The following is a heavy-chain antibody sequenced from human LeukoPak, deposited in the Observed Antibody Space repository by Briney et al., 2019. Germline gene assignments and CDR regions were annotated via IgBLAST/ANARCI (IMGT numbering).Heavy chain of an antibody. CDR1: GFTFSSYW. Sequence: GGSLRLPCVASGFTFSSYWMHWVRQAPGKGLVWVSHINIDGSSTDYADSAKGRFTISRDNAKNTLYLQLNSLRAEDTAVYYCARVRYCSSTSCYIYFEYWGQGTLVTVSS. D-gene: IGHD2-2*02. CDR2: INIDGSST. V-gene: IGHV3-74*01. J-gene: IGHJ4*02. CDR3: ARVRYCSSTSCYIYFEY.